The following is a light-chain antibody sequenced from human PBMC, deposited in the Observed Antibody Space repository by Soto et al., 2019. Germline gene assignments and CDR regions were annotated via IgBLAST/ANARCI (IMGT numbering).Light chain of an antibody. CDR2: GAS. J-gene: IGKJ1*01. CDR3: QQYRNSLWT. CDR1: QSVGSTY. V-gene: IGKV3-20*01. Sequence: EIVLTQSPGTLSLSPGERATLSCRASQSVGSTYLAWYQQKPGQAPRLLIYGASNRATGIPDRFSGSGSGTDFTLTISRLEPEDFAVNYCQQYRNSLWTFGQGTKVEIK.